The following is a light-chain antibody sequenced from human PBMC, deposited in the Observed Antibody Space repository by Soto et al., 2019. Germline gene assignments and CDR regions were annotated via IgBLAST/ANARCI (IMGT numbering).Light chain of an antibody. J-gene: IGKJ4*01. Sequence: IVLTQSPCTLSLSPGERATLSCRASQSVSSSYLAWYQQKHGQAPRLLIYGESSRATGIPDRFSGSGSGKDFTITISRLENEDFEVYYCQQYGSSPITFGGGTKVDIK. V-gene: IGKV3-20*01. CDR1: QSVSSSY. CDR2: GES. CDR3: QQYGSSPIT.